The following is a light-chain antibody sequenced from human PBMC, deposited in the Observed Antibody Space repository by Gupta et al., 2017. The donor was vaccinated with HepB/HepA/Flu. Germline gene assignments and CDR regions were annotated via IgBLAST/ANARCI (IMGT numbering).Light chain of an antibody. CDR2: AAS. V-gene: IGKV1-9*01. Sequence: DIQLTQSPSFLSASVGDRVTISCRASQGIFSYLAWYQQKPGKAPKLLIYAASTLQSGVPSRFSGRGSGTEFALTISSLQPEDFATYYCQHRNSSPITFGQGTQVEIK. J-gene: IGKJ5*01. CDR3: QHRNSSPIT. CDR1: QGIFSY.